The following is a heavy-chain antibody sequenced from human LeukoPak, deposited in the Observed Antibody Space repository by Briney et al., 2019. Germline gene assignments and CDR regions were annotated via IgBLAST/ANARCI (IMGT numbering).Heavy chain of an antibody. V-gene: IGHV4-38-2*02. J-gene: IGHJ4*02. CDR1: GYSISSGYY. Sequence: SETLSLTCAVSGYSISSGYYWGWIRQPPGKGLEWIGSIYHSGSTYYNPSLKSRVTISVDTSKNQFSLKLSSVTAADTAVYYCARDQSAYGSGWYSNFDYWGQGTLVTVSS. CDR2: IYHSGST. D-gene: IGHD6-19*01. CDR3: ARDQSAYGSGWYSNFDY.